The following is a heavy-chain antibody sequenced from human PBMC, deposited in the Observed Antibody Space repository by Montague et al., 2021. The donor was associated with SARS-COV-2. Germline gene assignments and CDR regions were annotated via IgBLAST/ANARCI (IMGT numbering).Heavy chain of an antibody. Sequence: SETLSLTCAVYGGSFSGYYWSWIRQPPGKGLEWIGEINHSGSTNYNPSLKSRVTISVDYCARCSGCSGGSCYSEWDPYYYYGMDVWGQGTTVTVSS. V-gene: IGHV4-34*01. D-gene: IGHD2-15*01. J-gene: IGHJ6*02. CDR1: GGSFSGYY. CDR2: INHSGST. CDR3: GMDV.